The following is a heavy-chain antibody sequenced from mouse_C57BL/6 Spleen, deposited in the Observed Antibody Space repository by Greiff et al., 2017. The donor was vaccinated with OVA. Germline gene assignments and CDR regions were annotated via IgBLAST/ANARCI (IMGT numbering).Heavy chain of an antibody. CDR2: ISGGGGNT. J-gene: IGHJ2*01. V-gene: IGHV5-9*01. Sequence: EVMLVESGGGLVKPGGSLKLSCAASGFTFSSYTMSWVRQTPEQRLEWVATISGGGGNTYYPDSVTGRFTLSSDNAKNTLYLQMSSLRSVDTALYYCARRGYDVYYFDYWGQGTTLTVSS. D-gene: IGHD2-3*01. CDR3: ARRGYDVYYFDY. CDR1: GFTFSSYT.